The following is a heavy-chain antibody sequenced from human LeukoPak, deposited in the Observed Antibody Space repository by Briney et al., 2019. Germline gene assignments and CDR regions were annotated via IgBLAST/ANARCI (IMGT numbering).Heavy chain of an antibody. J-gene: IGHJ4*02. CDR3: AKKGQADDGGKPD. CDR1: GFTFSIYD. CDR2: ISRGVGST. V-gene: IGHV3-23*01. Sequence: GGSLRLSCAASGFTFSIYDLSWVRQAPGKGLECVSAISRGVGSTYYADSVKGRFTISRDDSKNTLYLQMNNLRVDDTAVYYCAKKGQADDGGKPDWGQGTLVTVSS.